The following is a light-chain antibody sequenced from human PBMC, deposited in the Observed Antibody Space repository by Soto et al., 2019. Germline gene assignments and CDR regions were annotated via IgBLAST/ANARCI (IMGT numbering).Light chain of an antibody. CDR3: QQYDSSPRT. CDR2: GAS. CDR1: QNISSNH. V-gene: IGKV3-20*01. Sequence: EIMLTQSPVTLSLSPGERATLACRASQNISSNHLPWYQQNPGQAPKLLIYGASSGDTGIPDRFSGSGSGTDFTLTISSLEPEDFAVYFCQQYDSSPRTFGQGTQLDIK. J-gene: IGKJ5*01.